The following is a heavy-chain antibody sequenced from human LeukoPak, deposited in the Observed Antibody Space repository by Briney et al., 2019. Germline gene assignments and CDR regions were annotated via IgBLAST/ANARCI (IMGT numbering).Heavy chain of an antibody. Sequence: SETLSLTCAVYGGSFSGYYWSWIRQPPGKGLEWIGEINHSGSTNYNPSLKSRVTISVDTSKNQFSLKLSSVTAADMAVYYCARGYYGSGSYSLGYWGQGTLVTVSS. J-gene: IGHJ4*02. CDR3: ARGYYGSGSYSLGY. CDR1: GGSFSGYY. V-gene: IGHV4-34*01. CDR2: INHSGST. D-gene: IGHD3-10*01.